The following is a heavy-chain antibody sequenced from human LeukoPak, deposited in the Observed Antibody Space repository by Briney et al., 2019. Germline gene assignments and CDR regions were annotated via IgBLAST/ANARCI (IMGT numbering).Heavy chain of an antibody. D-gene: IGHD3-22*01. V-gene: IGHV4-59*04. CDR3: ARSDYYDSSGIDAFDI. J-gene: IGHJ3*02. CDR1: GGSISSYY. CDR2: IYHSGST. Sequence: PSETLSLTCNVSGGSISSYYWSWIRQPPGKGLEWLGYIYHSGSTYYNPSLKSRVTMSVDTSKNQFSLKLSSVTAADTAVYYCARSDYYDSSGIDAFDIWGQGTMVTVSS.